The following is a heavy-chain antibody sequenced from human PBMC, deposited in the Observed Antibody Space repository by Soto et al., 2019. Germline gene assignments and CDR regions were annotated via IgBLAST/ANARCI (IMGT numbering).Heavy chain of an antibody. CDR1: GFTFSSYS. V-gene: IGHV3-21*01. Sequence: PGGSLRLSCAASGFTFSSYSMNWVRQAPGKGLEWVSSISSSSSYIYYADSVKGRFTISRDNAKNSLNLQMTSMRAQDPAVYYCARVPSSSRSTNGYWSQGTGVTVAS. CDR2: ISSSSSYI. CDR3: ARVPSSSRSTNGY. J-gene: IGHJ4*02. D-gene: IGHD6-13*01.